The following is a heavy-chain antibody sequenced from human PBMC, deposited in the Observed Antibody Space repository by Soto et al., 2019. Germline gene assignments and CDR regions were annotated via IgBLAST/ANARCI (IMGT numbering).Heavy chain of an antibody. D-gene: IGHD6-19*01. CDR2: VSHDGLAQ. J-gene: IGHJ4*02. V-gene: IGHV3-30*18. CDR1: GFTFSRYG. CDR3: AKETIAVGGPNYFDY. Sequence: GGSLRLSXEGSGFTFSRYGMHWVRQAPGMGLEWVAVVSHDGLAQYYGDSVKGRFTISRDNSQNTLYLQMNNLRTEDTAIYYCAKETIAVGGPNYFDYWGQGTLVTVSS.